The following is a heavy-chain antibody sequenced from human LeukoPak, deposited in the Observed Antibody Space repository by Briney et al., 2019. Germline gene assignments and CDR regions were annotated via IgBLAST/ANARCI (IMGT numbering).Heavy chain of an antibody. Sequence: SETLSLTCTVSGGSISSSSYHWGWIRQPPGKGLEWIGSIYSSGNTHYNPSLKSRVTISVDTSKNQFSLKLSSVTAADTAVYYCARNSITIFGVVIIGGHFDYWGQGTLVTVSS. CDR1: GGSISSSSYH. CDR3: ARNSITIFGVVIIGGHFDY. J-gene: IGHJ4*02. CDR2: IYSSGNT. V-gene: IGHV4-39*07. D-gene: IGHD3-3*01.